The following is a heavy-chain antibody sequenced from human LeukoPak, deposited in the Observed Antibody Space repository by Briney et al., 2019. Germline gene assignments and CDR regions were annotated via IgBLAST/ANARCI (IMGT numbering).Heavy chain of an antibody. J-gene: IGHJ4*02. V-gene: IGHV3-21*01. CDR2: ISSSSYI. Sequence: GGSLRLSCAASGFTFSSYSMNWVRQAPGKGLEWVSSISSSSYIYYADSVKGRFIISRDNAKNSLYLQMNSLRAEDTAVYYCAREGAAAAGASFDHWGQGTLVTVSS. CDR3: AREGAAAAGASFDH. D-gene: IGHD6-13*01. CDR1: GFTFSSYS.